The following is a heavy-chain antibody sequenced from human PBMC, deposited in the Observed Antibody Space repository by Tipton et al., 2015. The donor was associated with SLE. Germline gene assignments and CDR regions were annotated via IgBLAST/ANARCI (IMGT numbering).Heavy chain of an antibody. V-gene: IGHV1-18*01. J-gene: IGHJ4*02. Sequence: QLVQSGAEVKKPGASVKVSCKASGYTFTSYGISWVRQAPGQGLEWMGWISTYNANTHYAQKLQGRVTMTTYTSTSTAYMELRSLRSDDTAVYYCARAPIVAPLSVRPFDYWGQGTLVTVSS. D-gene: IGHD5-12*01. CDR3: ARAPIVAPLSVRPFDY. CDR2: ISTYNANT. CDR1: GYTFTSYG.